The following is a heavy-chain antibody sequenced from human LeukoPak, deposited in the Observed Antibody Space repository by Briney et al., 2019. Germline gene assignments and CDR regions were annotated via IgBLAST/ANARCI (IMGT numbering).Heavy chain of an antibody. Sequence: ASVKVYCKASGYTFTSYDINWGRQATGQGLEWMGWMNPNSGNTGYAQKFQGRVTMTRNTSISTAYMELSSLRSEDTPVYYCARLEGITIFGVVPHYYYGMDVWGQGTTVTVSS. J-gene: IGHJ6*02. CDR2: MNPNSGNT. CDR3: ARLEGITIFGVVPHYYYGMDV. V-gene: IGHV1-8*01. D-gene: IGHD3-3*01. CDR1: GYTFTSYD.